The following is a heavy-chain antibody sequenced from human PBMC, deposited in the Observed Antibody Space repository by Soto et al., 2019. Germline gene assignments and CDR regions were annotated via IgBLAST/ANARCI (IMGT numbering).Heavy chain of an antibody. CDR1: GGSISSSSYY. Sequence: PSETLSLTCTVSGGSISSSSYYWGWIRQPPGKGLEWIGSIYYSGSTYYNPSLKSRVTISVDTSKNQFSLKLSSVTAADTAVYYCARHYYDSSGYGPDYWGQGTLVTVSS. CDR3: ARHYYDSSGYGPDY. D-gene: IGHD3-22*01. CDR2: IYYSGST. V-gene: IGHV4-39*01. J-gene: IGHJ4*02.